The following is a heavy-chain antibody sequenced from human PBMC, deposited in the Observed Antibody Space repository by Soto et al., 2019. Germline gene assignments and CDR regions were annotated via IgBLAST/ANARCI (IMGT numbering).Heavy chain of an antibody. D-gene: IGHD2-2*01. V-gene: IGHV3-21*01. CDR1: GFTFSSYS. Sequence: PGGSLRLSCAASGFTFSSYSMNWVRQAPGKGLEWVSSISSSSSYIYYADSVKGRFTISRDNAKNSLYLQMNSLRAEDTAVYYCARPLVPADLAHYYYGMDAWGQGTTVTVSS. J-gene: IGHJ6*02. CDR2: ISSSSSYI. CDR3: ARPLVPADLAHYYYGMDA.